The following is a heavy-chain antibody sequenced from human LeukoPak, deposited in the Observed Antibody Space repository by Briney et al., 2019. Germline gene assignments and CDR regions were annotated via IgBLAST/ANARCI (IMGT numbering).Heavy chain of an antibody. CDR2: ISSSDSTI. CDR3: ARDPYYYDSSGYPPGDAFDI. CDR1: GFTFSDYY. J-gene: IGHJ3*02. D-gene: IGHD3-22*01. Sequence: GGSLRLSCAASGFTFSDYYMSWIRQAPGKGLEWVSYISSSDSTIYYADSVKGRFTISRDNAKNSLYLQMNSLRAEDTAVYYCARDPYYYDSSGYPPGDAFDIWGQGTMVTVSS. V-gene: IGHV3-11*01.